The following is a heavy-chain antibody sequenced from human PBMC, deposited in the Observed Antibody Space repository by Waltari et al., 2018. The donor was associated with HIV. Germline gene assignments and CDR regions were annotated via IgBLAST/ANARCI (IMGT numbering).Heavy chain of an antibody. V-gene: IGHV4-34*01. J-gene: IGHJ1*01. CDR2: IKHSGST. CDR1: GASFSDYY. CDR3: ARSADYYGSGVTEYFQD. Sequence: QVRLQQWGAGLLKPSETLSLTCAVYGASFSDYYWTWIRQPPGKGLEWIGEIKHSGSTNYNPSLRRRVMIVVDASKKQFSLKMSPMAAADTAMYYCARSADYYGSGVTEYFQDWGQGTLVTVS. D-gene: IGHD3-10*01.